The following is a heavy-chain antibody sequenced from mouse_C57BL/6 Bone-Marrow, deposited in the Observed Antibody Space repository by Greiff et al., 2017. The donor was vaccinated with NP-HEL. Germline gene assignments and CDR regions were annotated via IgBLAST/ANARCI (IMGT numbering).Heavy chain of an antibody. V-gene: IGHV1-18*01. J-gene: IGHJ1*03. Sequence: VQLQQSGPELVKPGASVKIPCKASGYTFTDYNMDWVKQSHGKSLEWIGDITPNNGGTIYNQKFKGKATLTVDKSSSTAYMELRSLTSEDTADYYGARDHYWYFDVWGTGTTVTVSS. CDR1: GYTFTDYN. CDR3: ARDHYWYFDV. CDR2: ITPNNGGT.